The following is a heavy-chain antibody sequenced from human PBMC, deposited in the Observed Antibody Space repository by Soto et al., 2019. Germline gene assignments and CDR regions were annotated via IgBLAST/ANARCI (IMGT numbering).Heavy chain of an antibody. CDR3: AIVCGGDCHHRLAV. J-gene: IGHJ6*02. CDR1: GGSFSGYY. Sequence: SETLSLTCAVYGGSFSGYYWTWIRQPPGTGLEWIGEINHSGSTNYNPSLKSRVTISVDTSKNQFSLKLSSVTAADTAVYYCAIVCGGDCHHRLAVCGQGSSVPVSS. V-gene: IGHV4-34*01. CDR2: INHSGST. D-gene: IGHD2-21*02.